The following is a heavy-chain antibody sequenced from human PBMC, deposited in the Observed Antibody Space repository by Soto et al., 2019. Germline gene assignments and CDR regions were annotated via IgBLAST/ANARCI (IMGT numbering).Heavy chain of an antibody. CDR3: AKDSPAKLLWFGDGPGKHDFDY. J-gene: IGHJ4*02. CDR2: ISYDGSNK. CDR1: GFTFSSYG. V-gene: IGHV3-30*18. D-gene: IGHD3-10*01. Sequence: GGSLRLSCAASGFTFSSYGMHWVRQAPGKGLEWVAVISYDGSNKYYADSVKGRFTISRDNSKNTLYLQMNSLRAEDTAVYHCAKDSPAKLLWFGDGPGKHDFDYWGQGTLVTVSS.